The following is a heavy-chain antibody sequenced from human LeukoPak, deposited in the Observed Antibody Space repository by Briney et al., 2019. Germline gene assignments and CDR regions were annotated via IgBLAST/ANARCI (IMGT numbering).Heavy chain of an antibody. Sequence: GASVKVSCKASGGTFSSYAISWVRQAPGQGLEWMGGIIPIFGTANYAQKFQGRVTITADESTSTAYMELSSLRSEDTAVYYCARDTSTIWYVPWFDPWGQGTLVTVSS. CDR1: GGTFSSYA. J-gene: IGHJ5*02. CDR2: IIPIFGTA. D-gene: IGHD6-13*01. V-gene: IGHV1-69*13. CDR3: ARDTSTIWYVPWFDP.